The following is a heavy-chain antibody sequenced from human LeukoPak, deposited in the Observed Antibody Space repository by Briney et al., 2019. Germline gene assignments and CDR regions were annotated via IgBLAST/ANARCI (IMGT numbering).Heavy chain of an antibody. CDR1: GFTFSNYA. D-gene: IGHD6-13*01. Sequence: GGSLRLSCAASGFTFSNYAMSWVRQTPRKGLEWVSTISGSGGGTYYADSVKGRFTISGDNSKNTLYLQMNSLRVEDTAEYYCARTDGYTSSWDYWGQGTLVTVSS. CDR3: ARTDGYTSSWDY. V-gene: IGHV3-23*01. CDR2: ISGSGGGT. J-gene: IGHJ4*02.